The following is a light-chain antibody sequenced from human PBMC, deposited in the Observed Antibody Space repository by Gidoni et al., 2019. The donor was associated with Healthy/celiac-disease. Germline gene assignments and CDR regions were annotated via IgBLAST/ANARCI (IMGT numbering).Light chain of an antibody. Sequence: IVLTHSPATLSLSPGERATLSCRSSQSVSSYLDWYQQKPGQAPRLLIYDASNRATGIPARFSGSGSGTDFTLNISRLEPEDFAVYYCKQRSKWPLTFGGGTKVEIK. V-gene: IGKV3-11*01. CDR3: KQRSKWPLT. J-gene: IGKJ4*01. CDR2: DAS. CDR1: QSVSSY.